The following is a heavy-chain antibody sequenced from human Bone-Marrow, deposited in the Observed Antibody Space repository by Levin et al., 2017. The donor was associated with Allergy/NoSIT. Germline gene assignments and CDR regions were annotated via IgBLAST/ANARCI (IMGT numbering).Heavy chain of an antibody. Sequence: PSQTLSLTCTVSGGSISSGGYYWSWIRQHPGKGLEWIGYIYYSGSTYYNPSLKSRVTISVDTSKNQFSLKLSSVTAADTAVYYCARAAVLHDFWSGYNWFDPWGQGTLVTVSS. V-gene: IGHV4-31*03. J-gene: IGHJ5*02. CDR1: GGSISSGGYY. CDR3: ARAAVLHDFWSGYNWFDP. D-gene: IGHD3-3*01. CDR2: IYYSGST.